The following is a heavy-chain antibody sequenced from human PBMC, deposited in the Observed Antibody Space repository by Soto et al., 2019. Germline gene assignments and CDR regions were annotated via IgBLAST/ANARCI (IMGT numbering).Heavy chain of an antibody. J-gene: IGHJ4*02. CDR1: GFIFSEYS. Sequence: LRLSCKASGFIFSEYSMSWVRQAPGKGLEWVSSISGSSSHMYYADSLKGRFTISRDNAKNSLYLQMSGLRAEDAAVYFCAKYTHYSDRSAYHPPYYYDLWGQGILVTVSS. V-gene: IGHV3-21*01. CDR2: ISGSSSHM. D-gene: IGHD3-22*01. CDR3: AKYTHYSDRSAYHPPYYYDL.